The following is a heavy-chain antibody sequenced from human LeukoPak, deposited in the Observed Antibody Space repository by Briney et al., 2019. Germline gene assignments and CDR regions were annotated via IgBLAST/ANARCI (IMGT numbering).Heavy chain of an antibody. V-gene: IGHV4-61*02. CDR1: GGSISSGSYY. Sequence: PSETLSLTCTVSGGSISSGSYYWSWIRQPAGKGLEWIGRIYTSGSTNYNPSLKSRVTISVDTSKNQFSLKLSSVTAADTAVYYCARGVVPAAMGLRNWFDPWGQGTLVTVSS. CDR3: ARGVVPAAMGLRNWFDP. J-gene: IGHJ5*02. CDR2: IYTSGST. D-gene: IGHD2-2*01.